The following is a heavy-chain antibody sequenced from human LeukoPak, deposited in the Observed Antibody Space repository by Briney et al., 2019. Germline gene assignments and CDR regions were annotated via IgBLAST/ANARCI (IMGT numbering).Heavy chain of an antibody. D-gene: IGHD2-2*01. CDR3: ARDRGYQLPRDAFDI. V-gene: IGHV1-46*01. J-gene: IGHJ3*02. CDR1: GYTFTSYY. Sequence: ASVKVSCKASGYTFTSYYMHWVRQAPGQGLEWMGIINPGGGSTSYAQKFQGRVTMTRDTSTSTVYMELSSLRSEDTAVYYCARDRGYQLPRDAFDIWGQGTMVTVSS. CDR2: INPGGGST.